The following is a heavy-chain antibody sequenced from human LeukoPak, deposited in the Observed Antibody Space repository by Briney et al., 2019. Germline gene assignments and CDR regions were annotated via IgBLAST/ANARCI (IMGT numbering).Heavy chain of an antibody. CDR1: GFTFSSYW. Sequence: GGSLRLSCAASGFTFSSYWMSWVRQAPGKGLEWVANIKQDGSEKYYVDSVKGRFTISRDNAKNSLYLQMNSLRAEDTALYYCAKGGGAYSSSWYPLEYWGQGTLVTVSS. D-gene: IGHD6-13*01. V-gene: IGHV3-7*03. J-gene: IGHJ4*02. CDR3: AKGGGAYSSSWYPLEY. CDR2: IKQDGSEK.